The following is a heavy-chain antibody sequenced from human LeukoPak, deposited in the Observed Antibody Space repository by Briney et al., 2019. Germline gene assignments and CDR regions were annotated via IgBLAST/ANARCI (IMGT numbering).Heavy chain of an antibody. CDR2: INPGNSDT. CDR1: GYGFTTCW. CDR3: ARLRWAAGDGYYFDY. D-gene: IGHD6-13*01. V-gene: IGHV5-51*01. J-gene: IGHJ4*02. Sequence: GESLKISCKGSGYGFTTCWIGWVRQLPGKGLEWMGVINPGNSDTRYSPSFQGQVTISADKSITTAYLQWSSLKASDTAMYYCARLRWAAGDGYYFDYWGQGTPVTVSS.